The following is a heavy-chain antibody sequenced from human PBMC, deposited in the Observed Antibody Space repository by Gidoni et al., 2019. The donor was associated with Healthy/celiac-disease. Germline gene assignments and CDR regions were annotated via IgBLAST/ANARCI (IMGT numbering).Heavy chain of an antibody. Sequence: QVQLQQWGAGLLKPSETLSLTCAVYGGSFSGYSWSWIRQPPGKGLEWIGEINHSGSTNYNPSLKSRVTISVDTSKNQFSLKLSSVTAADTAVYYCARRRSSLVRGVLYYGMDVWGQGTTVTVSS. J-gene: IGHJ6*02. V-gene: IGHV4-34*01. CDR2: INHSGST. CDR3: ARRRSSLVRGVLYYGMDV. CDR1: GGSFSGYS. D-gene: IGHD3-10*01.